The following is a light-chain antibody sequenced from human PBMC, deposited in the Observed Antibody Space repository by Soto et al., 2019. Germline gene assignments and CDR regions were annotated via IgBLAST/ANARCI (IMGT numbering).Light chain of an antibody. CDR2: GAS. Sequence: DIPMTQSPSVLSASVGDRVTITCRASQGIDIYLAWFQQKPGKVPERLIFGASSLQSGVPSRFSGRGSGTEFTLTISSLQPEDFATYYCLQHSTYPRTFGQGTRVDIK. CDR1: QGIDIY. V-gene: IGKV1-17*03. CDR3: LQHSTYPRT. J-gene: IGKJ1*01.